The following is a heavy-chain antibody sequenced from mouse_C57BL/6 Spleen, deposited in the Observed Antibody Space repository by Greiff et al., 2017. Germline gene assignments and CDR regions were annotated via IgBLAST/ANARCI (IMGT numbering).Heavy chain of an antibody. D-gene: IGHD2-10*02. J-gene: IGHJ4*01. Sequence: EVQLQQSGPELVKPGASVKISCKASGYTFTDYYMNWVKQSHGKSLEWIGDINPNNGGTSYNQKFKGKATLTVDKSSSTAYMELRSLTSEDSAVYYCARAGYGNRGAMYYWGQGTSVTVSS. CDR1: GYTFTDYY. CDR3: ARAGYGNRGAMYY. V-gene: IGHV1-26*01. CDR2: INPNNGGT.